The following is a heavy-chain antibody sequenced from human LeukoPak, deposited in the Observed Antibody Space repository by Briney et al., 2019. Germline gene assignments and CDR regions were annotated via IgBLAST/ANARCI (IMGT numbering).Heavy chain of an antibody. J-gene: IGHJ4*02. V-gene: IGHV4-59*08. Sequence: SETLSLTCTVSGGSISSYYWSWIRQPPGKGLEWIGYIYYSGSTNYNPPLKSRVTISVDTSKNQFSLKLSSVTAADTAVYYCARGGTSSSYGDYGIFDYWGQGTLVTVSS. CDR1: GGSISSYY. CDR2: IYYSGST. D-gene: IGHD4-17*01. CDR3: ARGGTSSSYGDYGIFDY.